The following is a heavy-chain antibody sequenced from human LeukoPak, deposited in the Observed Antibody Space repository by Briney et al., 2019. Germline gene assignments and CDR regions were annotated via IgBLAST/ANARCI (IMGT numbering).Heavy chain of an antibody. Sequence: GGSLRLSCAGSGFTFSSYAMHWVRQAPGKGREWVAVLSYDGSNKYYADSVKGRFTISRDNSKNTLYLQMNSLRAEDTAVYYCASIAVAGAFDYWGQGTLVTVSS. CDR1: GFTFSSYA. V-gene: IGHV3-30*04. CDR3: ASIAVAGAFDY. D-gene: IGHD6-19*01. J-gene: IGHJ4*02. CDR2: LSYDGSNK.